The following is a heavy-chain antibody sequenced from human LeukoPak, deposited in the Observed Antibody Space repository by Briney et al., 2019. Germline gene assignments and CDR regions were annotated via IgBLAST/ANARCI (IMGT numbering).Heavy chain of an antibody. V-gene: IGHV4-59*01. Sequence: SETLSLTCTVSGGSISSYYWSWIRQPPGKGLEWIGNIYYSGSTNYNPSLKSRVTISVDTSKNQFSLKLSSVTAADTAVYYCARVRYCSSTSCYRGRYWYFDLWGRGTLVTVSS. J-gene: IGHJ2*01. CDR1: GGSISSYY. D-gene: IGHD2-2*02. CDR3: ARVRYCSSTSCYRGRYWYFDL. CDR2: IYYSGST.